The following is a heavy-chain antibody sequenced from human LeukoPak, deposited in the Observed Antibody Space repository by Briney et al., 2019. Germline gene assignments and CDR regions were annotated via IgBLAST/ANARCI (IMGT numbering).Heavy chain of an antibody. J-gene: IGHJ4*02. CDR2: VHLSGAS. V-gene: IGHV4-4*02. CDR1: GGSILTTNW. D-gene: IGHD1-26*01. Sequence: SETLSLTCGVSGGSILTTNWWSWVRQTPGKGLEWIGEVHLSGASNYNPSLKSRVSMSIGKSKNQLSLKLTSVTAADTAMYYCARESGAFSPFGFWGQGTLVTVSS. CDR3: ARESGAFSPFGF.